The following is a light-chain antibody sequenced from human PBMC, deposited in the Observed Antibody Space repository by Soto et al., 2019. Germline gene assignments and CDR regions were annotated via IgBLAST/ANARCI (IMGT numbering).Light chain of an antibody. CDR1: QSISSY. Sequence: DIQMTQSPSSLSASVGDRVTITCRASQSISSYLNWYQQKPGKAPKLLIYAASSLQSGVPSRFSGSGSGTDFTLSIRSLQPVDFATYYCQQSYSTFFTFGPGTKVDIK. CDR3: QQSYSTFFT. CDR2: AAS. V-gene: IGKV1-39*01. J-gene: IGKJ3*01.